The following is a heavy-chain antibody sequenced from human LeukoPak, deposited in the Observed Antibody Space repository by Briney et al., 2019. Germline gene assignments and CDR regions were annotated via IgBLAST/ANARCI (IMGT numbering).Heavy chain of an antibody. D-gene: IGHD5-12*01. CDR3: ARGGYSGYDLSPQYFQH. CDR1: GYTLTELS. Sequence: GASVKVSCKVSGYTLTELSMHWVRQAPGKGLEWMGGFDPEDGETIYAQKFQGRVTMTRDTSISTAYMELSRLRSDDTAVYYCARGGYSGYDLSPQYFQHWGQGTLVTVSS. CDR2: FDPEDGET. V-gene: IGHV1-24*01. J-gene: IGHJ1*01.